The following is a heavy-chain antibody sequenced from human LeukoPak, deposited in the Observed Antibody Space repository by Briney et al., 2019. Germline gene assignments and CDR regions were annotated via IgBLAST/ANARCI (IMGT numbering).Heavy chain of an antibody. V-gene: IGHV1-46*01. CDR1: GYTFTSYY. J-gene: IGHJ4*02. Sequence: ASVKVSCKASGYTFTSYYVHWVRQAPGQGLEWMGIINPSGGSTSYAQKFQGRVTMTRDTSTSTVYMELSSLRSEDTAVYYCARDSGPHYYDSSGYRPSLWGQGTLVTVSS. CDR3: ARDSGPHYYDSSGYRPSL. D-gene: IGHD3-22*01. CDR2: INPSGGST.